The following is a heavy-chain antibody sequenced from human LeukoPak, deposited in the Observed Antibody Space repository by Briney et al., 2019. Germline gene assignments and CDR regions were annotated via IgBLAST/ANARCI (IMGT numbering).Heavy chain of an antibody. Sequence: GRSLRLSCAASGFTFEDYSMHWVRQAPGKGLEWVSGISWNSGNIVYADSVKGRFTISRDNAKNSLYLQMDSLRAEDTAFYYCGKASSGYYSAILHWGQGTLVTVSS. V-gene: IGHV3-9*01. CDR1: GFTFEDYS. CDR3: GKASSGYYSAILH. D-gene: IGHD3-22*01. CDR2: ISWNSGNI. J-gene: IGHJ4*02.